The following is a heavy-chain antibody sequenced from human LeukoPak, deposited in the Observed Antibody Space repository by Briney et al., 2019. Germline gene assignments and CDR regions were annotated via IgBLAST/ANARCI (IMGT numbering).Heavy chain of an antibody. Sequence: GGSLRLSCAASGFTFSSYEMNWVRQAPGKGLEWVSYISSSGSTIYYADSVKGRFTISRDNAKNSLYLQMNSLRAEDTAVYYYARGSIAARPHWFDPWGQGTLVTVSS. CDR2: ISSSGSTI. J-gene: IGHJ5*02. CDR3: ARGSIAARPHWFDP. CDR1: GFTFSSYE. D-gene: IGHD6-6*01. V-gene: IGHV3-48*03.